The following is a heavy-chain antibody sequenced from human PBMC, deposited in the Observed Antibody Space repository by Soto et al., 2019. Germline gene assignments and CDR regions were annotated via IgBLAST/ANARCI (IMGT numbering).Heavy chain of an antibody. CDR3: ARQEEYYDSSGYYCDAFDI. D-gene: IGHD3-22*01. Sequence: GESLKISCKGSGYSFTSYWIGWVRQMPGKGLEWMGIIYPGDSDTRYSPSFQGQVTISADKSISTAYLQWSSLKASDTAMYYCARQEEYYDSSGYYCDAFDIWVQGTMVTVS. V-gene: IGHV5-51*01. J-gene: IGHJ3*02. CDR1: GYSFTSYW. CDR2: IYPGDSDT.